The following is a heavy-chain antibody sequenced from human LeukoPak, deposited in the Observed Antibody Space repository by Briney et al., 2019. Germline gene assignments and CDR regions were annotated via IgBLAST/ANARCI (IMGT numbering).Heavy chain of an antibody. V-gene: IGHV3-74*01. D-gene: IGHD5-18*01. J-gene: IGHJ6*03. CDR2: INSDGSST. CDR1: GVTFSSFW. Sequence: PGGSLRLSCAASGVTFSSFWMHWVRQAPGKGLVWVSHINSDGSSTNYADSVKGRFTISRDNAKKSLYLQMNSLRAEDTAVYYCASGYSYGYTNMDVWGKGTTVTVSS. CDR3: ASGYSYGYTNMDV.